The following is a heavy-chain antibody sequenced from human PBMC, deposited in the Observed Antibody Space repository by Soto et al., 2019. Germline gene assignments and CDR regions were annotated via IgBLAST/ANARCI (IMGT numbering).Heavy chain of an antibody. J-gene: IGHJ4*02. CDR3: ARDKRPTVTTRSEKPDY. V-gene: IGHV1-18*01. CDR2: ISAYNGNT. CDR1: GYTFTSYG. D-gene: IGHD4-17*01. Sequence: ASVKVSCKASGYTFTSYGISWVRQAPGQGLEWMGWISAYNGNTNYAQKLQGRVTMTTDTSTSTAYMELRSLRSDDTAVYYCARDKRPTVTTRSEKPDYWGQGTLVTVSS.